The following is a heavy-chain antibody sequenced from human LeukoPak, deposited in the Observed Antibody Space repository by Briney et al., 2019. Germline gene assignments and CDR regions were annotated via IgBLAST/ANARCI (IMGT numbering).Heavy chain of an antibody. Sequence: GASVKVSCKASGYTFTGYYMHWVRQAPGQGLEWMGWINPNSGGTNYAQKFQGRVTMARDTSISTAYMELSRLRSDDTAVYYCARDRELVASEYYMDVWGKGTTVTVSS. CDR2: INPNSGGT. CDR3: ARDRELVASEYYMDV. CDR1: GYTFTGYY. D-gene: IGHD6-6*01. J-gene: IGHJ6*03. V-gene: IGHV1-2*02.